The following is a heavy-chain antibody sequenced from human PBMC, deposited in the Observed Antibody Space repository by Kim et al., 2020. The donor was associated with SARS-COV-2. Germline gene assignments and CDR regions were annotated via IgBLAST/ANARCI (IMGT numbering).Heavy chain of an antibody. Sequence: GGCLRLSCAASGFTFSSYWMSWVRQAPGKGLEWVANIKQDGSEKYYVDSVKGRFTISRDNAKNSLYLQMNSLRAEDTAVYYCARKLGYCSGGSCYFDYWGQEPLVAVSS. CDR2: IKQDGSEK. V-gene: IGHV3-7*03. J-gene: IGHJ4*02. CDR3: ARKLGYCSGGSCYFDY. D-gene: IGHD2-15*01. CDR1: GFTFSSYW.